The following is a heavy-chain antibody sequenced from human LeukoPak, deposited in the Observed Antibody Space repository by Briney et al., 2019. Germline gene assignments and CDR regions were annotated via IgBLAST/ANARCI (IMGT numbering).Heavy chain of an antibody. V-gene: IGHV5-51*01. CDR3: ASSVVSSSTYYGTDV. D-gene: IGHD6-13*01. Sequence: GESLKISCKGSGYSFTSYWIGWVRQMPGKGLEWMGIIYPGDSDTRYSPSFQGQVTISADKSISTAYLQWSSLKASDTAMYYCASSVVSSSTYYGTDVWGQGTTVTVSS. CDR1: GYSFTSYW. CDR2: IYPGDSDT. J-gene: IGHJ6*02.